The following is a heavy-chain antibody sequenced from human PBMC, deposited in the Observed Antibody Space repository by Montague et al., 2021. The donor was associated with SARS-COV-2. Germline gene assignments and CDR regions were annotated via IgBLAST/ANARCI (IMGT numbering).Heavy chain of an antibody. CDR2: NSGST. J-gene: IGHJ6*02. V-gene: IGHV4-39*07. CDR3: ARDLVERSSWGTYYYYGMDV. D-gene: IGHD6-13*01. CDR1: GGSISSSCYY. Sequence: SETLSLTCTVSGGSISSSCYYWGWMRQPPGKGLEWIGSNSGSTYXNPSLKSRVTISVDTSKNQFSLKLSSVTAADTAVYYCARDLVERSSWGTYYYYGMDVWGQGTTVTVSS.